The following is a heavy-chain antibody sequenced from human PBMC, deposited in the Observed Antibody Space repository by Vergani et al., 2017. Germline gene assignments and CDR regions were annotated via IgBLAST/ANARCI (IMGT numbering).Heavy chain of an antibody. Sequence: QVQLQQWGAGLLKPSETLSLTCAVYGGSFSGYYWSWIRQPPGKGLEWIGEINHSGSTNYNPSLKSRVTISVDTSKNQFSLKLSSVTAADTAVYYCASLYYDFWSGYPYYYYYMDVWGKGTTVTVSS. J-gene: IGHJ6*03. D-gene: IGHD3-3*01. V-gene: IGHV4-34*01. CDR3: ASLYYDFWSGYPYYYYYMDV. CDR2: INHSGST. CDR1: GGSFSGYY.